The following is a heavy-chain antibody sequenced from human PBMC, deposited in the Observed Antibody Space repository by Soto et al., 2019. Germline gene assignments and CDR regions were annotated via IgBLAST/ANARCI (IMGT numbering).Heavy chain of an antibody. CDR1: GYTFTSYG. CDR3: ARDRYYDIFTGYYNWYYYYGMDV. D-gene: IGHD3-9*01. V-gene: IGHV1-18*01. J-gene: IGHJ6*02. Sequence: GASVKVSCKASGYTFTSYGISWVRQAPGQGLEWMGWISAYNGNTNYAQKLQGRVTMTTDTSTSTAYMELRSLRSDDTAVYYCARDRYYDIFTGYYNWYYYYGMDVWGQGTTVTVYS. CDR2: ISAYNGNT.